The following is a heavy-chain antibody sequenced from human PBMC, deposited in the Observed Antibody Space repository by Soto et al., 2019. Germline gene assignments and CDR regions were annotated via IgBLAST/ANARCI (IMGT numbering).Heavy chain of an antibody. V-gene: IGHV3-30*18. CDR1: GLTFSSYS. J-gene: IGHJ4*02. CDR2: ISYDGSKK. D-gene: IGHD3-3*01. CDR3: AKEHYNFWSGYLLVSDY. Sequence: GGSLRLSCAASGLTFSSYSMHWVRQAPGKGLEWVAVISYDGSKKFFADSVKGRFTISRDNSKNTLYLQVNSLRAEDTAVYYCAKEHYNFWSGYLLVSDYWGQGTLVTVSS.